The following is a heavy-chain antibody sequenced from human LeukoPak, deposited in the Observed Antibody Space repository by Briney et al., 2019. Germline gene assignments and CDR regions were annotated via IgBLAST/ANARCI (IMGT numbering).Heavy chain of an antibody. V-gene: IGHV3-43D*04. CDR2: ISWDGGST. CDR3: AKAASPKSRRYGMDV. Sequence: GGNLRLSCAASGFTFDDYAMYWVRQAPGKGLELVSLISWDGGSTYYADSVQGRFTISRDNSKNSLYLQMNSLRAEDTALYYCAKAASPKSRRYGMDVWGKGTTVTVSS. J-gene: IGHJ6*04. CDR1: GFTFDDYA.